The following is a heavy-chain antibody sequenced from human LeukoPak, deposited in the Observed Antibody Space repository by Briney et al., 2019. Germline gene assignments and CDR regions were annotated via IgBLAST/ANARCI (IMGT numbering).Heavy chain of an antibody. CDR3: ARAARFLHSTGAHASYI. CDR1: GFTFSTYD. J-gene: IGHJ3*02. V-gene: IGHV3-13*01. Sequence: GGSLRLSCAASGFTFSTYDMHWVRHGTGRGLEWVSGIGIPGDKYYQSSVKGRFTISRENDKNSLYLQMNSIRPGDTAVYYCARAARFLHSTGAHASYIWGQGTMVTVSS. CDR2: IGIPGDK. D-gene: IGHD2-8*02.